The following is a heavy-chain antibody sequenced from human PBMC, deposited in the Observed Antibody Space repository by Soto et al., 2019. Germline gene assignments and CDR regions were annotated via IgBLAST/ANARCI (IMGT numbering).Heavy chain of an antibody. V-gene: IGHV1-8*01. CDR1: GYTFTSYD. Sequence: QVQLVQSGAEVKKPGASVKVSCKASGYTFTSYDINWVRQATGQGLEWMGWMNPNSGNTGYAQKFQGRVTMTRTTSISTAYMELSSLRSEDTAVYYCARAPLRYCSGGSCYSTLGYWGQGTLVTVSS. J-gene: IGHJ4*02. D-gene: IGHD2-15*01. CDR3: ARAPLRYCSGGSCYSTLGY. CDR2: MNPNSGNT.